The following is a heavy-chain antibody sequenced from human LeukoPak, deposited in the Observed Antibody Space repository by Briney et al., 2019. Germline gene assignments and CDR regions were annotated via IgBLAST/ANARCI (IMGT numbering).Heavy chain of an antibody. D-gene: IGHD1-26*01. V-gene: IGHV3-23*01. CDR3: AKDRYSGRSPNWFDP. J-gene: IGHJ5*02. Sequence: GGSLRLSCAASGFTFSNYAMSWVRQAPGKGLEWVSAISGSGGSTYYADSVKGRFTISRDNSKNTLYLQMNSLRAEDTAVYYCAKDRYSGRSPNWFDPWGQGTLVTVSS. CDR1: GFTFSNYA. CDR2: ISGSGGST.